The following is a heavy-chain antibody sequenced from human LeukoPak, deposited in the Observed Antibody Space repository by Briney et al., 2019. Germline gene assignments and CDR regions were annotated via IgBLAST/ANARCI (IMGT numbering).Heavy chain of an antibody. CDR2: ISGSGGST. J-gene: IGHJ6*02. CDR3: ARDTGSSWYGGMDV. Sequence: GGSLRLSCAASGFTFSSYAMSWVRQAPGKGLEWVSAISGSGGSTYYADSVKGRFTISRDNSKNTLYLQMNSLRAEDTAVYYCARDTGSSWYGGMDVWGQGTTVTVSS. D-gene: IGHD6-13*01. V-gene: IGHV3-23*01. CDR1: GFTFSSYA.